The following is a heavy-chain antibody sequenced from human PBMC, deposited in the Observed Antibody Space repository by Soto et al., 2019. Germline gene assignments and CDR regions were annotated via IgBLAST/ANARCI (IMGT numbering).Heavy chain of an antibody. D-gene: IGHD6-13*01. J-gene: IGHJ4*02. CDR2: ISYDGTSK. Sequence: QVQLVESGGGVVQPGRSLRLSCAASGFTFRSYAMDWVRQAPGKGLEWVAVISYDGTSKYYADSVKGRFTISRDNSKNTLSLQMNSLRPEDTAVYYCARGDSNSWSDFWGQGTLVTVSS. CDR3: ARGDSNSWSDF. CDR1: GFTFRSYA. V-gene: IGHV3-30*01.